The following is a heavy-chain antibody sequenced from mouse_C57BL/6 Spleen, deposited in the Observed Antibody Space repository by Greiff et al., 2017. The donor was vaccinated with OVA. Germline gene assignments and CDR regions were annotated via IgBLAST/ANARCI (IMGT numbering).Heavy chain of an antibody. CDR3: GGGGWPLDY. CDR2: INPYNGGT. Sequence: DVKLQESGPVLVKPGASVKMSCKASGYTFTDYYMNWVKQSHGKSLEWIGVINPYNGGTSYNQKFKGKATLTVDKSSSTAYMELNSLTSEDSAVYCFGGGGWPLDYWGQGTTLTVSS. CDR1: GYTFTDYY. V-gene: IGHV1-19*01. J-gene: IGHJ2*01. D-gene: IGHD1-1*02.